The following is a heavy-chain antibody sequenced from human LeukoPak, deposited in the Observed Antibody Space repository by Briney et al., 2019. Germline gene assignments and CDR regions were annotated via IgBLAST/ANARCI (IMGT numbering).Heavy chain of an antibody. V-gene: IGHV4-38-2*02. CDR3: ARLRRSRLAEFDY. CDR1: GYSISSGYY. D-gene: IGHD3-3*02. J-gene: IGHJ4*02. Sequence: PSETPSLTCTVSGYSISSGYYWGWIRQPPGKGLKWIGSISHSGSTYYNPSLKSRVTISVDTSKNQFSLKLSSLTAADTAVYYCARLRRSRLAEFDYWGQGTLVTVSS. CDR2: ISHSGST.